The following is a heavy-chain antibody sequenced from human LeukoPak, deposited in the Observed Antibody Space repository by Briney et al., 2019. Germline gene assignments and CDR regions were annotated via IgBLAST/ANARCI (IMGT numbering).Heavy chain of an antibody. CDR3: ARHFWGRRWLQFSHTRRGVFDY. V-gene: IGHV4-39*01. J-gene: IGHJ4*02. Sequence: SETLSLTCSVSGDSMNSASYYWSFIRQPAGKGLEWMGSISYSGSTYYNPSLKSRVSISIDTSKNQFSLKLSSVTAADTAVYYCARHFWGRRWLQFSHTRRGVFDYWGQGTLVTVSS. CDR2: ISYSGST. CDR1: GDSMNSASYY. D-gene: IGHD5-24*01.